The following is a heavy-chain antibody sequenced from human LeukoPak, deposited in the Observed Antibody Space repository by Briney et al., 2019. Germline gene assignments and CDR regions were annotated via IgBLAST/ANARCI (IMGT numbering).Heavy chain of an antibody. V-gene: IGHV3-23*01. CDR2: ISVTGTTT. J-gene: IGHJ4*02. D-gene: IGHD6-19*01. CDR1: GFTFNNYA. CDR3: AKPRERWLPWDY. Sequence: GGSLRLSCAASGFTFNNYAMSWVRQSPGKGLEWVSAISVTGTTTYYADSVKGRFTISRDNSKNTLYLQMNSLSAEDTAVYYCAKPRERWLPWDYWGQGTLVTVSS.